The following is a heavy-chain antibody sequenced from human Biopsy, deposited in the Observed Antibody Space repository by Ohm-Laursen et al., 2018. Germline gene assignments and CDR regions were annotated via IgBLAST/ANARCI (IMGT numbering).Heavy chain of an antibody. V-gene: IGHV4-38-2*01. D-gene: IGHD3-9*01. Sequence: SETLSLTCSVSDSSVSHDYFWTWIRQPPGKGLEWIGRIYHGSGTSYNPSVKTRVAITLDKAKNEFSLRIDPVTAADTAGYYCASRSLFFRYFASWGQGTPVTVSS. CDR3: ASRSLFFRYFAS. CDR2: IYHGSGT. J-gene: IGHJ4*02. CDR1: DSSVSHDYF.